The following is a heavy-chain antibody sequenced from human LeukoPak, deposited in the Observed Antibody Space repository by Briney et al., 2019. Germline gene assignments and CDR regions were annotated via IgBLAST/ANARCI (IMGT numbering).Heavy chain of an antibody. J-gene: IGHJ6*02. Sequence: PGGSLRLSCAASGFTLDDYAMHWIRQPPGKGLEWIGSIYHSGSTYYNPSLKSRVTISVDTSKNQFSLKLSSVTAADTAVYYCARDPYYDILTGPDYYYYYGMDVWGQGTTVTVSS. CDR1: GFTLDDYA. CDR2: IYHSGST. D-gene: IGHD3-9*01. CDR3: ARDPYYDILTGPDYYYYYGMDV. V-gene: IGHV4-38-2*02.